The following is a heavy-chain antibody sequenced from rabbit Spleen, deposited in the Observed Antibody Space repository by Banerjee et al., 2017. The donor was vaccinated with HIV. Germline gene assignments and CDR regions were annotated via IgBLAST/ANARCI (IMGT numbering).Heavy chain of an antibody. Sequence: QSLEESGGDLVKPGASLTLTCTASGFSFSSSDYMCWVRQAPGKGLEWISCIAGSSSGFTYSATWAKGRFTCSKTSSTTVTLQLTSLTAADTATYFCARDDGSYDYIDGYFNLWGQGTLVTVS. CDR2: IAGSSSGFT. CDR1: GFSFSSSDY. D-gene: IGHD6-1*01. CDR3: ARDDGSYDYIDGYFNL. V-gene: IGHV1S40*01. J-gene: IGHJ4*01.